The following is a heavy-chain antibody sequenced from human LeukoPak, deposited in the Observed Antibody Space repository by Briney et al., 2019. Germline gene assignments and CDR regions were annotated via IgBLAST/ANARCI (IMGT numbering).Heavy chain of an antibody. D-gene: IGHD3-16*02. CDR1: GGSVSSGSYY. V-gene: IGHV4-61*01. CDR3: ARGGYDYVWGSYLPPLY. J-gene: IGHJ4*02. CDR2: IYYSGST. Sequence: PSETLSLTCTVSGGSVSSGSYYWSWIRQPPGKGLEWIGYIYYSGSTNYNPSLKSRVTISVDTSKNQFSLKLSSVTAADTAVYYCARGGYDYVWGSYLPPLYWGQGTLVTVSS.